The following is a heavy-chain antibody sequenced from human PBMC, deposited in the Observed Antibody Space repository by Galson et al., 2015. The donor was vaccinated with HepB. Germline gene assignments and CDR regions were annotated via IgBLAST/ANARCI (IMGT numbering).Heavy chain of an antibody. CDR3: ARDSSGWYRGPLGWFDP. D-gene: IGHD6-19*01. CDR1: GGTFSSYA. V-gene: IGHV1-69*04. Sequence: SVTVSCKASGGTFSSYAISWARQAPGQGLEWMGRIIPILGIANYAQKFQGRVTITADKSTSTAYMELSSLRSEDTAVYYCARDSSGWYRGPLGWFDPWAREPWSPSPQ. CDR2: IIPILGIA. J-gene: IGHJ5*02.